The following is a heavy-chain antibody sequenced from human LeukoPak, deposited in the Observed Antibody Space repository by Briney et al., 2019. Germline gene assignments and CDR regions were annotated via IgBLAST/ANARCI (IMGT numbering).Heavy chain of an antibody. Sequence: GGSLRLSCAASGFSFISCWLHWVRQAPGKELVWVSRINGDGSTTNYADSVRGRFTISRDNAKNTLYLQMNSLRADDSAVYFCASLVGGYYPPVQAFYVWGQGTMVTVSS. D-gene: IGHD3-3*01. CDR3: ASLVGGYYPPVQAFYV. CDR2: INGDGSTT. J-gene: IGHJ3*01. V-gene: IGHV3-74*01. CDR1: GFSFISCW.